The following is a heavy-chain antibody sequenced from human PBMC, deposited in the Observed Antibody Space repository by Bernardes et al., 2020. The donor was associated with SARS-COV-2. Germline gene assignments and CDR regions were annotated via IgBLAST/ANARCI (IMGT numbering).Heavy chain of an antibody. CDR1: GFTFSSYD. CDR3: AKESWDRSGYYNG. CDR2: ISDDGRNK. Sequence: GGSLRLSCAASGFTFSSYDMHWVRQAPGKGLEWVAVISDDGRNKYYSDYVRGRFTISRDNSQSTLYLQMNSLRTEDTAVYYCAKESWDRSGYYNGWGHGTLVTVSS. V-gene: IGHV3-30*18. J-gene: IGHJ4*01. D-gene: IGHD3-3*01.